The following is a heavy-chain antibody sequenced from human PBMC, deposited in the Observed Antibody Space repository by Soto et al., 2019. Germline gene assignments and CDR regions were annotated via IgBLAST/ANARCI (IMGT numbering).Heavy chain of an antibody. CDR1: GFTFTSYS. CDR2: ISSSSSTI. V-gene: IGHV3-48*01. J-gene: IGHJ3*02. Sequence: EVQLVESGGCLVQPGGSLRLSCAASGFTFTSYSMNWVRQAPWKGLEWVSYISSSSSTIYYADSVKGRFTISRDNAKNSLYLQMNSLRAEDSAVYYCARDGVTDDAFDIWGQGTMVTVSS. CDR3: ARDGVTDDAFDI. D-gene: IGHD2-21*02.